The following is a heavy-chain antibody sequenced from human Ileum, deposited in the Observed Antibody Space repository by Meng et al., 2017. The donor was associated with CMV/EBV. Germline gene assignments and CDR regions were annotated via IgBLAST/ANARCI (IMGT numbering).Heavy chain of an antibody. CDR2: INPNSGGT. CDR1: GYTFTGYY. D-gene: IGHD2-15*01. Sequence: ASVKVSCKASGYTFTGYYMHWVRQAPGQGLEWMGWINPNSGGTNYAQKFQGRVTMTRDTSISTAYMELSSLRSDDTAVYYCATGPYSGGGHYDHWGQGTLVTVSS. J-gene: IGHJ4*02. CDR3: ATGPYSGGGHYDH. V-gene: IGHV1-2*02.